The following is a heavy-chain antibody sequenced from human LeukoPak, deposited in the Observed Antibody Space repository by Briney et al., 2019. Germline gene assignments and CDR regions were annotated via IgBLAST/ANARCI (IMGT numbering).Heavy chain of an antibody. J-gene: IGHJ4*02. CDR1: GFTFSSYG. V-gene: IGHV3-30*02. D-gene: IGHD3-22*01. CDR2: IRYDGSNK. Sequence: PGGSLRLSCAASGFTFSSYGMHWVRQAPGKGLEGVAFIRYDGSNKYYADSVKGRFTISRDNSKNTLYLQMNSLRAEDTAVDYCAKDNQAYGSSGYYGDYWGQGTLVTVS. CDR3: AKDNQAYGSSGYYGDY.